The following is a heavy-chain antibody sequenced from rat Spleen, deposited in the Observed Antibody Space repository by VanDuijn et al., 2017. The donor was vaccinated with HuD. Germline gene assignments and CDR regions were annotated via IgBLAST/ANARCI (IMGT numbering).Heavy chain of an antibody. V-gene: IGHV5-46*01. D-gene: IGHD1-11*01. Sequence: EVQLVESGGGLVQPGGSLKLSCAASGFTFSSFPMAWVRQAPTKGLEWVATISTSGGSTYYRDSVKGRFTISRDNAKSTLYLQMNSLRSEDTATYYCTREGLRCFDYWGQGVMVTVSS. J-gene: IGHJ2*01. CDR3: TREGLRCFDY. CDR1: GFTFSSFP. CDR2: ISTSGGST.